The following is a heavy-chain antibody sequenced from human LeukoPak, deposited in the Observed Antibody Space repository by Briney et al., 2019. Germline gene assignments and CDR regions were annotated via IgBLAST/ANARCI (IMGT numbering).Heavy chain of an antibody. D-gene: IGHD2-2*01. CDR1: GGSISSGSYY. V-gene: IGHV4-61*02. J-gene: IGHJ4*02. Sequence: PSQTLSLTCTVSGGSISSGSYYWSWIRQPAGKGLEWIGRIYTSGSTNYNPSLKSRVTISVDTSKNQFSLKLSSVTAADTAVYYCARDGPRYCSSTSCSRGFDYWGQGTLVTVSS. CDR2: IYTSGST. CDR3: ARDGPRYCSSTSCSRGFDY.